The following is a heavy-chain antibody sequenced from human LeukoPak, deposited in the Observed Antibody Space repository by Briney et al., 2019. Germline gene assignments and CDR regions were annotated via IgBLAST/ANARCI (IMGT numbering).Heavy chain of an antibody. V-gene: IGHV1-18*01. J-gene: IGHJ4*02. CDR1: GYTFTSYG. CDR3: AREGLNHYYDSSGKGGIDY. Sequence: GASVKVSCKASGYTFTSYGISWVRQAPGQGLEWMGWISAYNGNTNYAQKFQGRVTITADESTSTAYMELSSLRSEDTAVYYCAREGLNHYYDSSGKGGIDYWGQGTLVTVSS. CDR2: ISAYNGNT. D-gene: IGHD3-22*01.